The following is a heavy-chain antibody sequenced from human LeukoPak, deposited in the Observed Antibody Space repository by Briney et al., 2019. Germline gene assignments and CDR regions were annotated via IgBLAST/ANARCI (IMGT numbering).Heavy chain of an antibody. CDR2: IYYSGST. Sequence: SETLSLTCTVSSGSITSYYWSWIRQPPGKGLEWIGYIYYSGSTNYNPSLKSRVTISVDTSKNQFSLRLSSVTAADTAVYYCARQLGYCSSTSCHNWFAPWGQGTLVTVSS. CDR3: ARQLGYCSSTSCHNWFAP. CDR1: SGSITSYY. D-gene: IGHD2-2*01. J-gene: IGHJ5*02. V-gene: IGHV4-59*01.